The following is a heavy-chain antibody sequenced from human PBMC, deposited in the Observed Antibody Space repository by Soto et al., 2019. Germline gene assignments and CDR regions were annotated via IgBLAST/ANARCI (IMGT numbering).Heavy chain of an antibody. J-gene: IGHJ4*02. CDR1: GFTFSSYS. CDR3: ASIPGPSSGYYQRWDFDY. D-gene: IGHD3-22*01. CDR2: ISSSSSTI. Sequence: GGSLRLSCAASGFTFSSYSMNWVRQAPGKGLEWVSYISSSSSTIYYADSVKGRFTISRDNAKNSLYLQMNSLRDEDTAVYYCASIPGPSSGYYQRWDFDYWGQGTLVTVSS. V-gene: IGHV3-48*02.